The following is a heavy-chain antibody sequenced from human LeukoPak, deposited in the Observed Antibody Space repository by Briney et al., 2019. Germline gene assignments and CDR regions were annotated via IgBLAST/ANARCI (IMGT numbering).Heavy chain of an antibody. CDR1: GGSISSYY. D-gene: IGHD3-22*01. V-gene: IGHV4-59*08. CDR2: IYSSGST. CDR3: ARGFYDRSGYSTPFDH. J-gene: IGHJ4*02. Sequence: PSETLSLTCTVSGGSISSYYWNWIRQPPGKGLEWIGYIYSSGSTNYNPSLESRVTMSVDTSKNQFSLRLTSVTAADTAVYYCARGFYDRSGYSTPFDHWGQGTLVTVSP.